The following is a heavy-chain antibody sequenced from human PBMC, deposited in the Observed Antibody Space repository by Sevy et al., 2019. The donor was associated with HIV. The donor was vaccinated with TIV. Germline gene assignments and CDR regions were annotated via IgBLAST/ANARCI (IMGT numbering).Heavy chain of an antibody. J-gene: IGHJ3*02. CDR3: AKKSRTTYFVI. Sequence: GGSLRLSCAASGFTFSSYAMSWVRQAPGKGLEWVSAISGSGGSTYYEDSVKGRFTISRDNSKNKLYLQMNSLRAEDRAVYCCAKKSRTTYFVIWGQGTMVTVSS. V-gene: IGHV3-23*01. D-gene: IGHD4-17*01. CDR2: ISGSGGST. CDR1: GFTFSSYA.